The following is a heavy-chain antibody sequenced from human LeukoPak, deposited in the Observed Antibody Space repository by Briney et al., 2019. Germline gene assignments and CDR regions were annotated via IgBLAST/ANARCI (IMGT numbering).Heavy chain of an antibody. Sequence: GGSLRLYCTASGFTFSRYWMHWVRQAPGKGLVWVSRINSDGGSTSYADSVKGRFTISRDNAKNTLYLQMNSLRAEETAVYYCARRIQGMAPYYFDYWGQGTLVTVSS. CDR1: GFTFSRYW. J-gene: IGHJ4*02. D-gene: IGHD5-24*01. V-gene: IGHV3-74*01. CDR2: INSDGGST. CDR3: ARRIQGMAPYYFDY.